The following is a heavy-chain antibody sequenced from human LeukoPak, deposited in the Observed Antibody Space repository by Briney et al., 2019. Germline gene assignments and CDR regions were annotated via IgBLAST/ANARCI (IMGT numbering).Heavy chain of an antibody. D-gene: IGHD3-16*01. J-gene: IGHJ4*02. V-gene: IGHV3-72*01. CDR1: GFSLSGHY. CDR3: ARLSYESGIFHPFDY. CDR2: NRDKAANYRT. Sequence: GGSLRLSCAASGFSLSGHYVDWVRQAPGKGLEWVGRNRDKAANYRTEYAASVKGRFSISRDESKNSLYLQMNSLKIEDSAVYYCARLSYESGIFHPFDYWGQGILATVSS.